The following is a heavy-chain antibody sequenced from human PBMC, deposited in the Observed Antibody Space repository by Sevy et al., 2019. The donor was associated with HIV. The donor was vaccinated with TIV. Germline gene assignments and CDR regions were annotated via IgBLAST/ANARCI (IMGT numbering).Heavy chain of an antibody. J-gene: IGHJ4*02. V-gene: IGHV3-30*04. Sequence: GGSLRLSCAASGFTFSTYAMHWVRQAPGKGLEWVAVISYDGSNKYYADSVKGRFTISRDNSKNTLYLQMNSLRAEDTAVYYCAKARNDYGGPPLFDYWGQGTLVTVSS. CDR1: GFTFSTYA. CDR3: AKARNDYGGPPLFDY. CDR2: ISYDGSNK. D-gene: IGHD4-17*01.